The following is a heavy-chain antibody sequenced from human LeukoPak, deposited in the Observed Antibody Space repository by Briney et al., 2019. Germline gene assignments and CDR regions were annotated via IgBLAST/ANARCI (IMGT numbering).Heavy chain of an antibody. CDR2: ISAYNGNT. CDR1: GYTFTSYG. V-gene: IGHV1-18*01. Sequence: GASVKVSRKASGYTFTSYGISWVRQAPGQGLEWMGWISAYNGNTNYAQKLQGRVTMTTDTSTSTAYMELSSLRSEDTAVYYCARRPSNQIVVVPAALDYWGQGTLVTVSS. CDR3: ARRPSNQIVVVPAALDY. D-gene: IGHD2-2*01. J-gene: IGHJ4*02.